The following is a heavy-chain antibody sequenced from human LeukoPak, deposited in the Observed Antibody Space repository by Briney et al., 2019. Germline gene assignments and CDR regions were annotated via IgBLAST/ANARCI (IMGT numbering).Heavy chain of an antibody. Sequence: GGSLRLSCAASGFTFSSYAMSWVRQAPGKGLEWVSAISGSGGSTYYADSVKGRFTISRDNSKNTLYLQMNGLRAEDTAVYYCAKDGNYDILTGYYYFDYWGQGTLVTVSS. CDR3: AKDGNYDILTGYYYFDY. D-gene: IGHD3-9*01. J-gene: IGHJ4*02. V-gene: IGHV3-23*01. CDR1: GFTFSSYA. CDR2: ISGSGGST.